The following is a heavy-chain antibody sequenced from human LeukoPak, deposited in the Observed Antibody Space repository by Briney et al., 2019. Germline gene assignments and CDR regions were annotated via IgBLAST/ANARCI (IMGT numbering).Heavy chain of an antibody. V-gene: IGHV1-69*01. CDR2: IIPIFGTA. D-gene: IGHD5-18*01. CDR3: ARRGGYSYGNAFDI. J-gene: IGHJ3*02. CDR1: GGTFSSYA. Sequence: SVKVSCKAPGGTFSSYAISWVRQAPGQGLEWMGGIIPIFGTANYAQKFQGRVTITADESTSTAYMELSSLRSEDTAVYYCARRGGYSYGNAFDIWGQGTMVTVSS.